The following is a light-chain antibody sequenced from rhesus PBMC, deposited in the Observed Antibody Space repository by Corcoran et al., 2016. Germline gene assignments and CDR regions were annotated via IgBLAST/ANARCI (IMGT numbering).Light chain of an antibody. J-gene: IGKJ3*01. CDR2: KAS. Sequence: DIQMTQSPSSLSASIGDRVTITCRASETVNNYLNWYQQKPGKAPKFLIFKASNLQSGVPSRFSVSGSGSDYSVTISSLQPEDVATYYCQQGYGTPFTFGPGTKLDIK. V-gene: IGKV1-74*01. CDR3: QQGYGTPFT. CDR1: ETVNNY.